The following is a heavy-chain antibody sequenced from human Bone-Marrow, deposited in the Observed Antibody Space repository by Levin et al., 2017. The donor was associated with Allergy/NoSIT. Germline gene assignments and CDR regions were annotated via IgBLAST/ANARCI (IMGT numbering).Heavy chain of an antibody. V-gene: IGHV3-7*04. J-gene: IGHJ4*02. D-gene: IGHD3-9*01. CDR2: IKQDGSEK. Sequence: GESLKISCAASGFTFSSYWMSWVRQAPGKGLEWVANIKQDGSEKYYVDSVKGRFTISRDNAKNSLYLQMNSLRAEDTAVYYCARDVGVVRYFDWLFPVDYWGQGTLVTVSS. CDR1: GFTFSSYW. CDR3: ARDVGVVRYFDWLFPVDY.